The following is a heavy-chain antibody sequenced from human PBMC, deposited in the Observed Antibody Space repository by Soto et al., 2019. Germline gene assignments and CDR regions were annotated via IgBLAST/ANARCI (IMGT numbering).Heavy chain of an antibody. CDR1: GGNISSYY. CDR3: ARDNGGDYDY. CDR2: IYYSGST. J-gene: IGHJ4*02. D-gene: IGHD4-17*01. Sequence: ASETLSLTSTVSGGNISSYYWSWIRQPPGKGLEWIGYIYYSGSTNYNPSLKSRVTISVDTSKNQFSLKLSSVTAADTAVYYCARDNGGDYDYWGQGTLVTVSS. V-gene: IGHV4-59*01.